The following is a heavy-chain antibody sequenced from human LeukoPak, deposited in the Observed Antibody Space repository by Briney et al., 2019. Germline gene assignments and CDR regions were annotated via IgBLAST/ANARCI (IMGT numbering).Heavy chain of an antibody. V-gene: IGHV3-66*01. CDR2: IYSGGST. CDR1: GFTVSSNY. D-gene: IGHD6-6*01. CDR3: ARGRLATSIAARRQSYFDY. J-gene: IGHJ4*02. Sequence: PGGSLRLSCAASGFTVSSNYMSWVRQAPGKGLEWVSVIYSGGSTYYADSVKGRFTISRDNSKNTLYLQMNSLRAEDTAVYYCARGRLATSIAARRQSYFDYWGQGTLVTVSS.